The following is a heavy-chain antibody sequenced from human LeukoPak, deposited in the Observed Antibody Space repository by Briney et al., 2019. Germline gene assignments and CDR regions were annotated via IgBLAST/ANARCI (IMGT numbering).Heavy chain of an antibody. CDR1: GDSISSRTSDF. CDR2: ISYIGTT. CDR3: ARDTGVWGYYASGTYPQGDFDY. Sequence: PSETLSLTCTVSGDSISSRTSDFWGWIRQSPGKGLEWIAEISYIGTTFYNPSLESRVSISLDTSKNQFSLKLNAVTAADTALYYCARDTGVWGYYASGTYPQGDFDYWGQGTLVTVSS. D-gene: IGHD3-10*01. J-gene: IGHJ4*02. V-gene: IGHV4-39*07.